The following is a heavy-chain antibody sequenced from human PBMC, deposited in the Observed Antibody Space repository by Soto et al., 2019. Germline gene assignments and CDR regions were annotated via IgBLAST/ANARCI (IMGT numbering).Heavy chain of an antibody. J-gene: IGHJ4*02. CDR1: GFTFSSYG. V-gene: IGHV3-30*18. Sequence: GGSLRLSCAASGFTFSSYGMHWVRQAPGKGLEWVAVISYDGSNKYYADSVKGRFTISRDNSKNTLYLQMNSLRAEDTAVYYCAKDRQGGGFLPTFDYWGQGTLVTVSS. D-gene: IGHD2-15*01. CDR2: ISYDGSNK. CDR3: AKDRQGGGFLPTFDY.